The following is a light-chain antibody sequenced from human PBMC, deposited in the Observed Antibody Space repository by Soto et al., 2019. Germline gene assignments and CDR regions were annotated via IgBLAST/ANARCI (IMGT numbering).Light chain of an antibody. CDR3: QHYNSYSEA. J-gene: IGKJ1*01. CDR1: QTISTY. Sequence: QLTQSPSSLSASVGDRVTITCRSIQTISTYLNWYQQKPGKAPKVLIYTASNLQGGVPSRFSGSGSGTEFTLTISSLQPDDFATYYCQHYNSYSEAFGQGTKVDIK. V-gene: IGKV1-16*01. CDR2: TAS.